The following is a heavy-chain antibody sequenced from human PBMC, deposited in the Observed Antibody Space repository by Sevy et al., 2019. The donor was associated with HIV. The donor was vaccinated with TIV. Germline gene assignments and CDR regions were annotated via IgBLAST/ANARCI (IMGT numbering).Heavy chain of an antibody. CDR1: GFTFSDYY. Sequence: GGSLRLSCAASGFTFSDYYMSWIRQAPGKGLEWVSYSSSSGSTIYYADSVKGRFTISRDNAKNSLYLQMNSLRAEDTAVYYCARDLSYCGSGSYPLYYYGMDVWGQGTTVTVSS. J-gene: IGHJ6*02. CDR3: ARDLSYCGSGSYPLYYYGMDV. V-gene: IGHV3-11*01. CDR2: SSSSGSTI. D-gene: IGHD3-10*01.